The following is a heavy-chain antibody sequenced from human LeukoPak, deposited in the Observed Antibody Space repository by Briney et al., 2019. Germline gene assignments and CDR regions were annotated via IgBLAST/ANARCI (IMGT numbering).Heavy chain of an antibody. D-gene: IGHD6-13*01. CDR3: ARPSRSSWSAFDY. CDR2: INPNSGGT. CDR1: GYTFTGYY. Sequence: GASVKVSCKASGYTFTGYYMHWVRQAPGQGLEWMGWINPNSGGTNYAQKFQGRVTMTRDTSISTAYMELSRLRSDDTAVYYCARPSRSSWSAFDYWGQGTLVTVSS. V-gene: IGHV1-2*02. J-gene: IGHJ4*02.